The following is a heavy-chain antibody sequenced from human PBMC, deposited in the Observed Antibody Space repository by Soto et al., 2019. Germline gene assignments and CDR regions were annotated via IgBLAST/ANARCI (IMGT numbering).Heavy chain of an antibody. V-gene: IGHV1-18*01. CDR1: GYTFTSYG. Sequence: GASVKVSCKASGYTFTSYGISWVRQAPGQGLEGMGWISAYNGNTNYARKLQGRVTMTTDTSTSTAYTELRSLRSDDTAVYYCARDSPPVDYWGQGTLVTVSS. J-gene: IGHJ4*02. CDR3: ARDSPPVDY. CDR2: ISAYNGNT.